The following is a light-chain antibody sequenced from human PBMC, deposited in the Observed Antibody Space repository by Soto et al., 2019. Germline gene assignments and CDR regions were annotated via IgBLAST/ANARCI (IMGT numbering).Light chain of an antibody. J-gene: IGKJ5*01. CDR1: QSVNSN. V-gene: IGKV3D-15*01. CDR2: GAS. CDR3: QQYDYWQLT. Sequence: IIMTQSPATLSVSPGERATLSCRASQSVNSNVAWYQQKPGQTPRLLIYGASTRATGIPARFSGSGSGTEFTLTISSLQSEDFAIYYCQQYDYWQLTFGQGTRLEV.